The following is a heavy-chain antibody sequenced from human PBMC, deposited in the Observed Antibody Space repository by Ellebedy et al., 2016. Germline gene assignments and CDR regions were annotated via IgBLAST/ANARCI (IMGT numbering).Heavy chain of an antibody. Sequence: GESLKISXVASGLSFGNFFMTWVRQAPGGGLEWFSTISGGGDATVYADSVKGRFTISRNSSKNSVYLRMNNLRVEDTAVYYCRQGHYADLWGQGTLVSVSS. CDR2: ISGGGDAT. CDR3: RQGHYADL. V-gene: IGHV3-23*01. D-gene: IGHD4-17*01. CDR1: GLSFGNFF. J-gene: IGHJ4*02.